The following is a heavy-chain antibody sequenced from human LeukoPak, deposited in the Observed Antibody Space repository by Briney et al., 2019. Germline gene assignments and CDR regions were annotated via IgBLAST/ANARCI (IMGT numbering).Heavy chain of an antibody. CDR3: ARDEGWELAPAYYFDY. J-gene: IGHJ4*02. CDR2: IWYDGTNK. Sequence: PGGSLRLSCAASGFTFSSHAMHWVRQAPGKGLEWVAVIWYDGTNKYYADSVKGRFTISRDNSKNTLYLQMSSLRAEDTAVYYCARDEGWELAPAYYFDYWGQGTLVTVSS. V-gene: IGHV3-33*01. CDR1: GFTFSSHA. D-gene: IGHD1-26*01.